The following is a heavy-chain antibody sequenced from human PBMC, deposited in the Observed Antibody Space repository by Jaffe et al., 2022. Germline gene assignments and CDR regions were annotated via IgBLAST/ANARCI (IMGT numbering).Heavy chain of an antibody. V-gene: IGHV4-39*01. CDR1: GGSISSSSYY. J-gene: IGHJ6*03. D-gene: IGHD3-3*01. CDR3: ARHFMGGFGVVRPYYYYYMDV. Sequence: QLQLQESGPGLVKPSETLSLTCTVSGGSISSSSYYWGWIRQPPGKGLEWIGSIYYSGSTYYNPSLKSRVTISVDTSKNQFSLKLSSVTAADTAVYYCARHFMGGFGVVRPYYYYYMDVWGKGTTVTVSS. CDR2: IYYSGST.